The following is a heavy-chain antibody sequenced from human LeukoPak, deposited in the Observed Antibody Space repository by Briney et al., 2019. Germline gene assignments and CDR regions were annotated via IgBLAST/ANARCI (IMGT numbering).Heavy chain of an antibody. J-gene: IGHJ5*01. D-gene: IGHD6-13*01. V-gene: IGHV3-7*01. CDR3: ARDYPYSSSWYVNWFDS. CDR2: IKEDGSEK. CDR1: GFTFGDND. Sequence: GESLSLSCTASGFTFGDNDMSWVRQAPGKGLEWVANIKEDGSEKYYVDSVKGRFTISRDNAKNSLYLQMNSLRAEDTAVYYCARDYPYSSSWYVNWFDSWGQGTLVTVSS.